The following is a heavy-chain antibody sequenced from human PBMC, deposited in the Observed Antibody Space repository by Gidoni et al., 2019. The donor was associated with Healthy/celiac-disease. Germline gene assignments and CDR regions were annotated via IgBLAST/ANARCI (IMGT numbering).Heavy chain of an antibody. Sequence: QVQLVESGGGVVQPGRSRRLPCAASGFTFSSYGMHWVRQAPGKGLEWVSVIWYDGINKYYADSVKCRFTISRDNSKNTLYLQMNSLRAEDTAVYYCARARGTIFGVVPADYWGQGTLVTVSS. CDR1: GFTFSSYG. D-gene: IGHD3-3*01. J-gene: IGHJ4*02. V-gene: IGHV3-33*01. CDR3: ARARGTIFGVVPADY. CDR2: IWYDGINK.